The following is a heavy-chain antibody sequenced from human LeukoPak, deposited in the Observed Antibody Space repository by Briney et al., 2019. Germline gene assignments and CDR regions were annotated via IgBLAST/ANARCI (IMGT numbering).Heavy chain of an antibody. D-gene: IGHD2-15*01. CDR2: INPNSGGT. CDR1: RYTFTAYY. Sequence: ASVKVSCKXSRYTFTAYYKLWVRQAPGHRLEGMGRINPNSGGTNYAQKSQGRVTMTRDTSISTDYMELSRLRSDDTAVYYCARSTPLGYCSGGSCYSEYFQHWGQGTLVTVSS. V-gene: IGHV1-2*06. J-gene: IGHJ1*01. CDR3: ARSTPLGYCSGGSCYSEYFQH.